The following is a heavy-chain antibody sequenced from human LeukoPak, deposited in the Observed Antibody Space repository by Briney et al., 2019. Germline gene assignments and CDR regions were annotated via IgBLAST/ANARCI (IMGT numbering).Heavy chain of an antibody. CDR3: ARVPHAMVRGVIITEFYFDY. Sequence: GGSLRLSCAASGFTFSSYSMNWVRQAPGKGLEWVSSISSSSSYIYYADSVKGRFTISRDNAKNSLYLQMNSLRAEDTAVYYCARVPHAMVRGVIITEFYFDYWGQGTLVTVSS. J-gene: IGHJ4*02. CDR1: GFTFSSYS. V-gene: IGHV3-21*01. CDR2: ISSSSSYI. D-gene: IGHD3-10*01.